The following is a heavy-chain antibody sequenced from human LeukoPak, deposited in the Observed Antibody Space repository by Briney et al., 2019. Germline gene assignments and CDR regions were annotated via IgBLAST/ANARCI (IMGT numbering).Heavy chain of an antibody. Sequence: PGGSLRLSCAASGFTFSSYSMNWVRQAPGKGLEWVSSISSSSSSYIYYADSVKGRFTISRDNAKNSLYLQMNSLRAEDTAVYYCARGHQLLYSALKGNNYFDYWGQGTLVTVSS. J-gene: IGHJ4*02. CDR1: GFTFSSYS. V-gene: IGHV3-21*01. D-gene: IGHD2-2*02. CDR2: ISSSSSSYI. CDR3: ARGHQLLYSALKGNNYFDY.